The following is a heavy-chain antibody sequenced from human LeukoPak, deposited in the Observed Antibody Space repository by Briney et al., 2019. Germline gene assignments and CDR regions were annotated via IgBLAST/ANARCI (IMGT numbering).Heavy chain of an antibody. CDR3: ARGTTVTLVDYFDY. CDR2: IIPIFGTA. V-gene: IGHV1-69*05. Sequence: SVNVSCKASGYTFTSYDISWVRQAPGQGLEWMGGIIPIFGTANYAQKFQGRVTITTDESTSTAYMELSSLRSEDTAVYYCARGTTVTLVDYFDYWGQGTLVTVSS. D-gene: IGHD4-11*01. CDR1: GYTFTSYD. J-gene: IGHJ4*02.